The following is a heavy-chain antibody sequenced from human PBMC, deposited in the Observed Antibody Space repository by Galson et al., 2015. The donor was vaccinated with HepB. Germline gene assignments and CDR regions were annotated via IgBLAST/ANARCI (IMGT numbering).Heavy chain of an antibody. J-gene: IGHJ4*02. CDR1: GGSISSGDYY. D-gene: IGHD4-17*01. CDR2: IYYSGST. CDR3: ASWTVTTDENSNYRFDY. V-gene: IGHV4-30-4*01. Sequence: TLSLTCTVSGGSISSGDYYWSWIRQPPGKGLEWIGYIYYSGSTYYNPSLKSRVTISVDTSKNQFSLKLSSVTAADTAVYYCASWTVTTDENSNYRFDYWGQGTLVTVSS.